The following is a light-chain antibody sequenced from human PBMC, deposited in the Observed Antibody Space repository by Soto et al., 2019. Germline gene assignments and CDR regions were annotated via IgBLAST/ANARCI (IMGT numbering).Light chain of an antibody. CDR1: SSNIGAGYD. Sequence: QSVLTQPPSVSGAPGQRVTISCTGSSSNIGAGYDVHWYQQLPGTAPKLLIYGNSNRPSGVPDRFSGSKSGTSASLAITGPQADDEADYHCKSYDRSLSAYVFGTGTKVTVL. CDR2: GNS. CDR3: KSYDRSLSAYV. V-gene: IGLV1-40*01. J-gene: IGLJ1*01.